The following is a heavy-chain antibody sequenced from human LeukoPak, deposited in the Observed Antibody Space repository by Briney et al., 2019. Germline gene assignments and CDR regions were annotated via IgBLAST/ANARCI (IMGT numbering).Heavy chain of an antibody. Sequence: GGSLRLSCAASGFTFSNYMMHWVRQAPGKGLVWVSRIKSDGITITYADSVKGRFTISRDNAKNTLYLQMNSQRAEDTAVYYCAKDLVGRGTARQDYWGQGTLVTVSS. CDR2: IKSDGITI. CDR3: AKDLVGRGTARQDY. J-gene: IGHJ4*02. CDR1: GFTFSNYM. D-gene: IGHD2-21*01. V-gene: IGHV3-74*01.